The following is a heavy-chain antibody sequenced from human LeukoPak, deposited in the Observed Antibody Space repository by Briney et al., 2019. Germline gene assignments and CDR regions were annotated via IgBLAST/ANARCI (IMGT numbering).Heavy chain of an antibody. Sequence: SETLSLTCTVSGGSISSYYWSWIRQPPGKGLEWIGYIYYSGSTNYNPSLKSRVTISVDTSKNQFSLKLSSVTAADTAVYYCARDPTYYYGSGSYYRFDPWGQGTLVTVSS. D-gene: IGHD3-10*01. CDR1: GGSISSYY. J-gene: IGHJ5*02. CDR3: ARDPTYYYGSGSYYRFDP. CDR2: IYYSGST. V-gene: IGHV4-59*12.